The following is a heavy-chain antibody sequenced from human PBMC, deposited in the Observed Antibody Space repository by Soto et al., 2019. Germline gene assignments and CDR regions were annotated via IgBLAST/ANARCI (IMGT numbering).Heavy chain of an antibody. CDR3: ARDLLPMVYHWNDRPYFDY. V-gene: IGHV1-18*01. CDR1: GYTFTSYG. Sequence: QVQLVQSGAEVKKPGASVKVSCKASGYTFTSYGISWVRQAPGQGLEWMGWISAYNGNTNYAQKLQGRVTMTTDTSTSTAYMELRSLRSDDTAVYYCARDLLPMVYHWNDRPYFDYWGQGTLVTVSS. CDR2: ISAYNGNT. J-gene: IGHJ4*02. D-gene: IGHD1-1*01.